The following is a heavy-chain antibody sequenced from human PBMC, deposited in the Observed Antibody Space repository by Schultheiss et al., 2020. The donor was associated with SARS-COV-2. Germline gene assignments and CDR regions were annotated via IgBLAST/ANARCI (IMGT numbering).Heavy chain of an antibody. CDR3: ASVEARGFDWFDP. Sequence: SETLSLTRTVSGGSISSYYWSWIRQPPGKGLEWIGYIYYSGSTNYNPSLKSRVTISVDTSKNQFSLKLSSVTAADTAVYYCASVEARGFDWFDPWGQGTLVTVSS. CDR1: GGSISSYY. V-gene: IGHV4-59*12. CDR2: IYYSGST. J-gene: IGHJ5*02. D-gene: IGHD1-26*01.